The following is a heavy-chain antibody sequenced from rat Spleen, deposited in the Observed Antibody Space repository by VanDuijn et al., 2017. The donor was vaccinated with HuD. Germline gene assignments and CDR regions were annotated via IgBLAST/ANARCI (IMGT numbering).Heavy chain of an antibody. CDR2: IKHDGRYT. CDR1: GFTFSDYW. D-gene: IGHD4-6*01. Sequence: EVQLVESGGGLVKPGASLKLSCVVSGFTFSDYWMSWVRQTPGKTMEWIGSIKHDGRYTNYAPSLKNRFTISRDNAKRTLYLQMSNVRSEDTATYYCSRHISNWFAYWGQGTLVTVSS. J-gene: IGHJ3*01. CDR3: SRHISNWFAY. V-gene: IGHV11-4*01.